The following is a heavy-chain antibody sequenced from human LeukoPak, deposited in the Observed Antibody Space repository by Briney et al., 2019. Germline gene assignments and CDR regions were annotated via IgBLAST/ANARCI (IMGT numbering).Heavy chain of an antibody. CDR2: IYYSGST. CDR3: AREGCSSTSCLDY. V-gene: IGHV4-30-4*08. CDR1: GGSISSGDYY. D-gene: IGHD2-2*01. Sequence: SETLSLTCTVSGGSISSGDYYWSWIRQPPGKGLEWIGYIYYSGSTYYNPSLKSRVTISVDTSKNQFSLKLSSVTAADTAVYYCAREGCSSTSCLDYWGQGTLVTASS. J-gene: IGHJ4*02.